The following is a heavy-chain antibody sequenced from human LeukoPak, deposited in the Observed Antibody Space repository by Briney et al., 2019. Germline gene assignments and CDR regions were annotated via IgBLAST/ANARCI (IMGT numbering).Heavy chain of an antibody. D-gene: IGHD2-2*01. CDR2: IYYSGST. CDR1: GGSISSYY. J-gene: IGHJ4*02. CDR3: ARGPVTAGFDY. V-gene: IGHV4-59*01. Sequence: SETLSLTCTVSGGSISSYYWSWIRQPPGKGLEWIGSIYYSGSTYYNPSLKSRVTISVDTSKNQFSLKLSSVTAADTAVYYCARGPVTAGFDYWGQGTLVTVSS.